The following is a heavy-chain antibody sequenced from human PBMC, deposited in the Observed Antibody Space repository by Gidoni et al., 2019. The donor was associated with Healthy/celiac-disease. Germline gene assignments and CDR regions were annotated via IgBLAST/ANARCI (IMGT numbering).Heavy chain of an antibody. J-gene: IGHJ4*02. CDR3: AREMGYSYASGDY. D-gene: IGHD5-18*01. CDR2: IRSSGSTI. Sequence: GLTFSSYEMNWVRQAPGKGLEWVSYIRSSGSTIYYADSVKGRFTISRANAKNSLYLQMNSLRAEDTAVYYCAREMGYSYASGDYWGQGTLVTVSS. V-gene: IGHV3-48*03. CDR1: GLTFSSYE.